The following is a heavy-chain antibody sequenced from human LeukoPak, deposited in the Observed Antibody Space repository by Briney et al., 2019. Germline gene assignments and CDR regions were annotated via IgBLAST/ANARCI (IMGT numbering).Heavy chain of an antibody. CDR3: ARDGGYDSNFDY. D-gene: IGHD5-12*01. J-gene: IGHJ4*02. Sequence: PSETLSLTCAVSGGSISSSNWWSWVRRPPGKGLEWIGEIYHSGSTNYNPSLKSRVTISVDKSKNQFSLKLSSVTAADTAVYYCARDGGYDSNFDYWGQGTLVTVSS. CDR1: GGSISSSNW. V-gene: IGHV4-4*02. CDR2: IYHSGST.